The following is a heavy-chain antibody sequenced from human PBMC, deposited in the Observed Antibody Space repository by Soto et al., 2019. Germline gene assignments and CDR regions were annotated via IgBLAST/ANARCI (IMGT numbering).Heavy chain of an antibody. CDR1: GGSISSSDW. J-gene: IGHJ4*02. D-gene: IGHD5-18*01. V-gene: IGHV4-4*02. CDR3: ARTPSPGYTGYHFNS. Sequence: SGTLSLTCAVSGGSISSSDWWCWVRQPPGKGLEWIGEIYHSGSTNYNPSLKSRVTISVDKSKNQFSLKLSSVTAADTAVYSCARTPSPGYTGYHFNSWGQGTLVT. CDR2: IYHSGST.